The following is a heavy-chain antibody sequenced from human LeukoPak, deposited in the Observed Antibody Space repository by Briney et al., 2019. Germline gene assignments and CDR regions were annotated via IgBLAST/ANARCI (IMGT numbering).Heavy chain of an antibody. CDR3: AKGPYYYGSGSYTDY. Sequence: GGSLRLSCAASGFTFSSYAMSWVRQAPGKGLEWVSAISGSGGSTYYADSVKGRFTISRDNSKNTLYLQMNSLRAEDTAVYYCAKGPYYYGSGSYTDYWGQGTLVTVSX. V-gene: IGHV3-23*01. CDR2: ISGSGGST. D-gene: IGHD3-10*01. J-gene: IGHJ4*02. CDR1: GFTFSSYA.